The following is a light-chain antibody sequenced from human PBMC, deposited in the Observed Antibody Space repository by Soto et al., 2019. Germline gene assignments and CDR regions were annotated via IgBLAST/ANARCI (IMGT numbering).Light chain of an antibody. CDR1: QSLSSNF. V-gene: IGKV3-20*01. J-gene: IGKJ1*01. CDR2: GAS. CDR3: QQYGSSGT. Sequence: EIVLTQSPATLSLIPGERATLSCPASQSLSSNFLAWYQQKPGQAPRLLIYGASTRATGIPARFSGSGSGTGFTLTISSLEPEDFAVYYCQQYGSSGTFGQGTKVDI.